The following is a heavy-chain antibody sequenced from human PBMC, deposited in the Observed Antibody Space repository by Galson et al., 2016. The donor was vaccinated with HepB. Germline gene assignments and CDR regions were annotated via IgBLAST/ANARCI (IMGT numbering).Heavy chain of an antibody. V-gene: IGHV1-3*04. CDR2: INIGNGRT. Sequence: SVKVSCKASGYTFTSYALLWVRQAPGQRPEWMGWINIGNGRTIYARNFQDRITLTRDTSASTAYMDLTSLTSADAAIYYCARGGWNFGYWGQGTLITVSS. D-gene: IGHD6-19*01. CDR3: ARGGWNFGY. J-gene: IGHJ4*02. CDR1: GYTFTSYA.